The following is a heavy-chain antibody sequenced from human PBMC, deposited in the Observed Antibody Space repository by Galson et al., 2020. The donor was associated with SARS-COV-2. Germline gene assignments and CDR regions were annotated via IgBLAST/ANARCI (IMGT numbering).Heavy chain of an antibody. CDR1: GGSINRGDYY. J-gene: IGHJ6*02. CDR2: IYYRGNT. D-gene: IGHD3-10*01. CDR3: ARDGAGTYPYYYYGMDV. V-gene: IGHV4-30-4*01. Sequence: SETLSLTCTVSGGSINRGDYYWSWIRQTPGKGLEWIGYIYYRGNTYYNPSLKSRVIISVDTSKNQFSLNLNSVTAADTAVYYCARDGAGTYPYYYYGMDVWGQGTTVTVSS.